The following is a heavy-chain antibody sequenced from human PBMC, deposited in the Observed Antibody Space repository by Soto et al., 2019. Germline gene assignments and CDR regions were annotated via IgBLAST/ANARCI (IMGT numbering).Heavy chain of an antibody. CDR1: GFPFTGRY. CDR2: VSNSGGT. Sequence: ASVQVSCKASGFPFTGRYIHWLRQAPGQGFEWMGWVSNSGGTNYAQKFQGRATMTRDTSITTAYMELTGLKSDDTAVYYCARGGSWYVFWGQGTLVTVSS. CDR3: ARGGSWYVF. J-gene: IGHJ4*02. V-gene: IGHV1-2*02. D-gene: IGHD6-13*01.